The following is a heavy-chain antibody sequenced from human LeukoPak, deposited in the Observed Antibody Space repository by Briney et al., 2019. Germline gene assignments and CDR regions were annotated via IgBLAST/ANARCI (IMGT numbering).Heavy chain of an antibody. V-gene: IGHV3-23*01. J-gene: IGHJ4*02. CDR1: GFTFSNYD. CDR2: ISSSGGST. Sequence: GGTLRLSCAASGFTFSNYDMSWVRQAPGKGLEWVSVISSSGGSTYYADSVKGRFTISRDNSKNTLYLQMNSLRPEDTAVYYCARDRIVGATRGRYYFDYWGQGTLVTVSS. CDR3: ARDRIVGATRGRYYFDY. D-gene: IGHD1-26*01.